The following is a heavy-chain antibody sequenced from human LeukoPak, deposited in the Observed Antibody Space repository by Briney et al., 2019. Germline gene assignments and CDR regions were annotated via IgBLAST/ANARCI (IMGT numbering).Heavy chain of an antibody. J-gene: IGHJ4*02. V-gene: IGHV3-7*01. CDR3: ARETGYPYYFDY. CDR1: GFTFSSYW. CDR2: IKQDGSEK. D-gene: IGHD3-16*02. Sequence: GGSLRLSCAASGFTFSSYWMSWVRQAPGKGLEGVANIKQDGSEKYYVDSVKGRFTISRDNAKNSLYLQMNSLRAEDTAVYYCARETGYPYYFDYWDQGTLVTVSS.